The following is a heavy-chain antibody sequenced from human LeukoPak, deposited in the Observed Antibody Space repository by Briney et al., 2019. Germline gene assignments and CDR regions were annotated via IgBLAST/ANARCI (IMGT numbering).Heavy chain of an antibody. V-gene: IGHV1-2*02. J-gene: IGHJ6*02. Sequence: GASVKVSCKASGYTFTGHYMHWVRQAPGQGLEWMGWINPNSGGTNYAQKFQGRVTMTRDTSISTAYMELSRLRSDDTAAYYCASSILWWRPKEAYYYYGMDVWGQGTTVTVSS. CDR2: INPNSGGT. D-gene: IGHD2-21*01. CDR3: ASSILWWRPKEAYYYYGMDV. CDR1: GYTFTGHY.